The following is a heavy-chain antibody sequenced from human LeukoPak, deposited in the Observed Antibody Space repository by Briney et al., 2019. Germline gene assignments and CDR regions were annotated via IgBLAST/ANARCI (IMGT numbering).Heavy chain of an antibody. D-gene: IGHD2-15*01. CDR1: GFTFSSYA. CDR3: ANLKRPVVVVAANGFDY. CDR2: ISGSGGST. J-gene: IGHJ4*02. V-gene: IGHV3-23*01. Sequence: PGGSLRPSCAASGFTFSSYAMSWVRQAPGKGLEWVSAISGSGGSTYYADSVKGRFTISRDNSKNTLYLQMNSLRAEDTAVYYCANLKRPVVVVAANGFDYWGQGTLVTVSS.